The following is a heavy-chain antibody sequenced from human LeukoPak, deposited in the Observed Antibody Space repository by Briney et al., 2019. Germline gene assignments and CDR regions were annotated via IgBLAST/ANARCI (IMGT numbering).Heavy chain of an antibody. V-gene: IGHV4-59*11. D-gene: IGHD3-9*01. J-gene: IGHJ4*02. CDR3: ARTQMYFDILTGHHKYFDY. CDR1: GDSITNHY. CDR2: LFHTGNT. Sequence: KPSETLSLTCTVSGDSITNHYWNWIRQPPGKGLEWIGNLFHTGNTDYNPSLKSRVTISIQTSKNQFSLKLSSVTAADTAVYYCARTQMYFDILTGHHKYFDYWGQGILVTVSS.